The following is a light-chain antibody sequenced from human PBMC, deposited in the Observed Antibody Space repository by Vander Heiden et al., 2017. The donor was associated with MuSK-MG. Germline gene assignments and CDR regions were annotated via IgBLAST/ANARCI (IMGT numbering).Light chain of an antibody. J-gene: IGKJ2*01. CDR2: KIS. Sequence: DTVTTQTSLSSTLTLARPASISCRSSRILGLSDGNTYLRWIQQRPGQPPRRLIYKISNRFSGVPDRFSGSGEGTDFTLKISRGEAEDVGVYYCRQTTQFPQYTFGQGTKLEIK. CDR3: RQTTQFPQYT. V-gene: IGKV2-24*01. CDR1: RILGLSDGNTY.